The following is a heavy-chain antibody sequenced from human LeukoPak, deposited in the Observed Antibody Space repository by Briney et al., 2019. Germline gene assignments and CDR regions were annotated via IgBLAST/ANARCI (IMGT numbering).Heavy chain of an antibody. CDR2: FNANDGGT. J-gene: IGHJ4*02. CDR3: VTESSDWKRLDY. D-gene: IGHD1-1*01. Sequence: ASVKVSCTASGYTFSDYHMHWVRQAPGQGLEWMACFNANDGGTCLAQNLHGRSPMTRDTSINTLYMELRGLRSDDTAVYYCVTESSDWKRLDYWGQGTLVTVSS. V-gene: IGHV1-2*02. CDR1: GYTFSDYH.